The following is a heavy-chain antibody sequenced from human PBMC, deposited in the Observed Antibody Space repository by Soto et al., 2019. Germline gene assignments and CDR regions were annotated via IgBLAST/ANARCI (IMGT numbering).Heavy chain of an antibody. CDR2: INAGDGNT. CDR1: GYTFTSCA. D-gene: IGHD2-21*02. CDR3: ARAAYCGGDCYFVWFDP. V-gene: IGHV1-3*01. Sequence: ASVKVSCKASGYTFTSCAMHWVRQAPGQRLEWMGWINAGDGNTKYSQKFQGRVTITRDTSASTAYMELSSLRSEDTAVYYCARAAYCGGDCYFVWFDPWGQGTLVTVSS. J-gene: IGHJ5*02.